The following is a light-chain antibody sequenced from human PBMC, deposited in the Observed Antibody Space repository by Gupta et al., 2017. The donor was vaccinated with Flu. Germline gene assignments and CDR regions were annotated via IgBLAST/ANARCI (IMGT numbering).Light chain of an antibody. CDR2: ATD. CDR3: QQYGSSIT. CDR1: QTVSDFS. V-gene: IGKV3-20*01. Sequence: EIVLTQSPGTLSLSPGDRATLSCRASQTVSDFSLAWYQQKPGQAPRLLIYATDRRAAGIPDRFSGGGSGPDFTLTISRLEPGDFAVYYCQQYGSSITFGGGTKVEVK. J-gene: IGKJ4*01.